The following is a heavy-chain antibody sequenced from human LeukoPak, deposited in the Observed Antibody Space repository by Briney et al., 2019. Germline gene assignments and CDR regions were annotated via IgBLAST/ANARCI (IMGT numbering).Heavy chain of an antibody. CDR3: ARDRFYDNSGFRRLDF. J-gene: IGHJ4*02. D-gene: IGHD3-22*01. Sequence: SETLSLTCNVSGGPISDYYWSCIREPPGGGLEWIGYIYFRGTTNYSPSFQSRVSISVDTSKNQFSLRLTSVTAADTAVYYCARDRFYDNSGFRRLDFWGQGLLVTVSS. CDR1: GGPISDYY. CDR2: IYFRGTT. V-gene: IGHV4-59*01.